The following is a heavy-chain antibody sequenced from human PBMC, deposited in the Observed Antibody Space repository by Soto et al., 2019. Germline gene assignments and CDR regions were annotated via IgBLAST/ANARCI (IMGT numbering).Heavy chain of an antibody. Sequence: GESLKISCKGSGYSFTSYWISWVRQMPGKGLEWMGRIDPSDSYTNYSPSFQGHVTISADKSISTAYLQWSSLKASDTAMYYCARLGIGSGSFVAFDIWGQGTMVTVSS. V-gene: IGHV5-10-1*01. J-gene: IGHJ3*02. CDR2: IDPSDSYT. D-gene: IGHD1-26*01. CDR3: ARLGIGSGSFVAFDI. CDR1: GYSFTSYW.